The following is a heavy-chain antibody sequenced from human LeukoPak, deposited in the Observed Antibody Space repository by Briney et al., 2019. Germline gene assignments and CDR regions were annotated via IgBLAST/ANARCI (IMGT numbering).Heavy chain of an antibody. CDR3: AKDMRAALSYREGLDY. Sequence: PGGSLRLSCAASGFTFSSYGMHWVRQAPGKGLEWVAFIRYDGSNKYYADSVKGRFTISRDNSKNTLYLQMNSLRAEDTAVYYCAKDMRAALSYREGLDYWGQGTLVTVSS. CDR1: GFTFSSYG. J-gene: IGHJ4*02. V-gene: IGHV3-30*02. D-gene: IGHD6-25*01. CDR2: IRYDGSNK.